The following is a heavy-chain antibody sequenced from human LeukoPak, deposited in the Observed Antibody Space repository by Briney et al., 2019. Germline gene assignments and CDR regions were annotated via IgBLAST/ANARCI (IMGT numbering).Heavy chain of an antibody. Sequence: PGGSLRLSCAASGFTFDDYAMHWVRQAPGKGLEWVSGINWNSGSVGYADAVKGRFTISRDNDKNSLYLQINGLRAEDMVLYYCAKAQLNYYYDTSGYFFDNWGQGTLVTVST. J-gene: IGHJ4*02. V-gene: IGHV3-9*03. CDR3: AKAQLNYYYDTSGYFFDN. CDR1: GFTFDDYA. CDR2: INWNSGSV. D-gene: IGHD3-22*01.